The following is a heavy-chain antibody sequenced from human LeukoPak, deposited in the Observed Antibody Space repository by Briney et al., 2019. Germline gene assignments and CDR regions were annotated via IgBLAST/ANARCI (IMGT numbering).Heavy chain of an antibody. D-gene: IGHD6-19*01. Sequence: PSQTLSLTCTVSGGSISSGNYYWSWIRQPAGKGLEWIGRIYTSGSTNYNPSLKSRVTISVDTSKNQFSLKLSSVTAADTAVYYCARDRPTRYSSGPEPYYYYYYMDVWGKGTTVTISS. CDR2: IYTSGST. CDR3: ARDRPTRYSSGPEPYYYYYYMDV. V-gene: IGHV4-61*02. J-gene: IGHJ6*03. CDR1: GGSISSGNYY.